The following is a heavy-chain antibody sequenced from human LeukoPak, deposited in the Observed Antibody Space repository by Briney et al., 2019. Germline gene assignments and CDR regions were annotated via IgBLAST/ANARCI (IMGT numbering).Heavy chain of an antibody. CDR2: IGDSVYST. D-gene: IGHD4-11*01. V-gene: IGHV3-23*01. J-gene: IGHJ4*02. CDR1: GFTFSGYA. CDR3: AKQLDHQQLSATDY. Sequence: GGSLRLSCAASGFTFSGYALCCGRQAPGKGLEWVSTIGDSVYSTYYADSVKGRFSISRDNSKNALYLQINSLRAEDTAVYFCAKQLDHQQLSATDYWGQGTLVTVSS.